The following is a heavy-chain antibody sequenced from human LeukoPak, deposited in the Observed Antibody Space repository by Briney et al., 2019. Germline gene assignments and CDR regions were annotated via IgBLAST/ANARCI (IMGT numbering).Heavy chain of an antibody. D-gene: IGHD3-10*01. CDR1: GGSISSYY. CDR2: IYYSGST. CDR3: ARRGKCYYGSASPRDYYYYGMDV. J-gene: IGHJ6*02. Sequence: SETLSLTCTVSGGSISSYYWSWIRQPPGKGLEWIGYIYYSGSTNYNPSLKSRVTISVDTSKNQFSLKLSSVTAADTAVYYCARRGKCYYGSASPRDYYYYGMDVWGQGTTVTVSS. V-gene: IGHV4-59*08.